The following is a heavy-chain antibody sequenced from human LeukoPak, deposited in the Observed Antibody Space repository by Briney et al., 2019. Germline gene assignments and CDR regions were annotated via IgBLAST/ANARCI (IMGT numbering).Heavy chain of an antibody. CDR1: GFAFSSYG. D-gene: IGHD3-22*01. J-gene: IGHJ1*01. V-gene: IGHV3-33*01. CDR2: IWYDGSNK. Sequence: GSLRLSCAASGFAFSSYGMRWVRQAPGKGLEWVAVIWYDGSNKYYADSVKGRFTISRDNSKNTLYLQMNSLRAEDTAVYYCASHDSSGYYRSAEYLQHWGQGTLVTVSS. CDR3: ASHDSSGYYRSAEYLQH.